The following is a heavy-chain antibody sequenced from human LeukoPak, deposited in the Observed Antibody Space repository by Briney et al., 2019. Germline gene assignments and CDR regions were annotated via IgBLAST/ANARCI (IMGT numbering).Heavy chain of an antibody. J-gene: IGHJ6*03. CDR1: GVSINSYF. Sequence: PSETLSLTCSVSGVSINSYFWSWIRQPPGKGLEWIGYIHYSGSPNYNSSLKSRVTIAVDTSKNQFSLRLTSVAAADTAVYYCARVITSGYSYYYYYMDFWGRGTTVTVSS. CDR3: ARVITSGYSYYYYYMDF. V-gene: IGHV4-59*01. CDR2: IHYSGSP. D-gene: IGHD3-22*01.